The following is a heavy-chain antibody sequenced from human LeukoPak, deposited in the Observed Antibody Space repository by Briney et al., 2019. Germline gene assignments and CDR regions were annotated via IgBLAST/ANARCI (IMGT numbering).Heavy chain of an antibody. CDR1: GGTFSSYA. Sequence: ASVKVSCKASGGTFSSYAISWVRQAPGQGLEWMGRIIPILGIANYAQKFQGRVTITADKSTSTAYMELSSLRSEDTAVYYCATEPGITMVRGVIDYWGQGTLVTVSP. V-gene: IGHV1-69*04. CDR2: IIPILGIA. CDR3: ATEPGITMVRGVIDY. D-gene: IGHD3-10*01. J-gene: IGHJ4*02.